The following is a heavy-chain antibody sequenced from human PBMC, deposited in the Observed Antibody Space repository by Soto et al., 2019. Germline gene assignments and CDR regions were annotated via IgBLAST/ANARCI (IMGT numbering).Heavy chain of an antibody. CDR1: GYTFTSYG. Sequence: ASVKVSCKASGYTFTSYGVSWVRQAPGQGLEWMGWISAYNGNTNYAQKLQGRVTMTTDTSTSTAYMELRSLRSDDTAVYYCARDQSTGYSYGYWFYWGQGTLVTAPQ. J-gene: IGHJ4*02. CDR3: ARDQSTGYSYGYWFY. CDR2: ISAYNGNT. V-gene: IGHV1-18*01. D-gene: IGHD5-18*01.